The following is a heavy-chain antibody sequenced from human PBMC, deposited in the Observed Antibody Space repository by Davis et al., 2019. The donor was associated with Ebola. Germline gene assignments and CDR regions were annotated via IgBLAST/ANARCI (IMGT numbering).Heavy chain of an antibody. CDR2: INPDGGIT. CDR3: ARVFGFQIDF. Sequence: PGGSLRLSCVASGFTFSNYWMHWVRQTPGQGLVWVSHINPDGGITTYADSVKGRFTISRDNAKNTLYLQMNSLRAEDTAVYYCARVFGFQIDFWGQGTLVSVSS. V-gene: IGHV3-74*01. CDR1: GFTFSNYW. D-gene: IGHD2/OR15-2a*01. J-gene: IGHJ4*02.